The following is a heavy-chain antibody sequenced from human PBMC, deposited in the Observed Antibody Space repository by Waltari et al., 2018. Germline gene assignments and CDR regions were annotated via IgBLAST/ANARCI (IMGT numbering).Heavy chain of an antibody. CDR3: ATALGDRSSASRAFDI. CDR1: GYTFTDYY. Sequence: EVQLLQSGTELKKPGTTVKISCQVSGYTFTDYYIHWVQQAPGKGPHWMGRVDPEDGETIYAEKFQGRVTRTADTSTDTAYMELSSLRSEDTAVYYCATALGDRSSASRAFDIWGLGTMITVSS. V-gene: IGHV1-69-2*01. D-gene: IGHD3-10*01. J-gene: IGHJ3*02. CDR2: VDPEDGET.